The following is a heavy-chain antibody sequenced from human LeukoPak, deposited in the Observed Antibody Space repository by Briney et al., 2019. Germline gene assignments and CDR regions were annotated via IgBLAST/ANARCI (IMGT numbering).Heavy chain of an antibody. D-gene: IGHD5-12*01. CDR3: AREGFDSGYDLVGHFDY. Sequence: ASVKVSCKASGYTFTGYYMHWVRQAPGQGLEWMGWINPNSGGTNYAQKFQGRVTMTRDTSISTACMELSRLRSDDTAVYYCAREGFDSGYDLVGHFDYWGQGTLVTVSS. CDR2: INPNSGGT. V-gene: IGHV1-2*02. J-gene: IGHJ4*02. CDR1: GYTFTGYY.